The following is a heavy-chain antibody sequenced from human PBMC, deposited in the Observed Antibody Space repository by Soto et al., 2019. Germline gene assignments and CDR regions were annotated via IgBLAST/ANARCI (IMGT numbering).Heavy chain of an antibody. CDR2: IIPILGIA. CDR1: GGTSSSYA. D-gene: IGHD1-26*01. CDR3: ARDMGISGSSTFDY. Sequence: ASVKVSCKASGGTSSSYAISWVRQAPGQGLEWMGGIIPILGIANYAQKFQGRVTITADKSTSTAYMELSSLRSEDTAVYYCARDMGISGSSTFDYWGQGTLVTVSS. J-gene: IGHJ4*02. V-gene: IGHV1-69*10.